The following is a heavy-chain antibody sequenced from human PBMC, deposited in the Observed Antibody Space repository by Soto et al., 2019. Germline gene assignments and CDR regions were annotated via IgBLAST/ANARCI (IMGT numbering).Heavy chain of an antibody. CDR3: ARMNRDYYYYGMDV. CDR1: GDSISSSKW. CDR2: IDHNGVA. V-gene: IGHV4-4*02. Sequence: KPSETVSLTCGVSGDSISSSKWWTWVRQTPGNGLEWIGKIDHNGVANYNPSLEGRVTISKDISKNQISLKVTSVTAAASAVYYCARMNRDYYYYGMDVWGQGATVTVSS. J-gene: IGHJ6*02.